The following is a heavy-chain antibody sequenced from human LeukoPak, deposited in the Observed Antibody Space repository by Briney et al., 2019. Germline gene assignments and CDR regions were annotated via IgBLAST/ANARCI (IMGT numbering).Heavy chain of an antibody. V-gene: IGHV4-39*02. CDR2: IYYSGST. J-gene: IGHJ2*01. D-gene: IGHD3-22*01. CDR3: ARDPGYDSSGYLAWYFDL. Sequence: TSETLSLTCTVSGGSISSSSYYWGWIRQPPGKGLEWIGSIYYSGSTYYNPSLKSRVTISVDTSKNQFSLKLSSVTAADTAVYYCARDPGYDSSGYLAWYFDLWGRGTLVTVSS. CDR1: GGSISSSSYY.